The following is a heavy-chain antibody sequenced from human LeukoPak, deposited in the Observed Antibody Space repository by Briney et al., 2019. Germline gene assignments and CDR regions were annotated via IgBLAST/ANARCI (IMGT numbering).Heavy chain of an antibody. Sequence: ASVKVSCKASGYSFNTYGISWVRQAPGQGLEWMGWVSTDNGETNYAQKFQGRVTMTTDTSTSTAYMELRSLRSDDTAVYYCARDYQLLLLWDCFDPWGQGTLVSVSS. CDR2: VSTDNGET. CDR1: GYSFNTYG. D-gene: IGHD2-2*01. CDR3: ARDYQLLLLWDCFDP. J-gene: IGHJ5*02. V-gene: IGHV1-18*01.